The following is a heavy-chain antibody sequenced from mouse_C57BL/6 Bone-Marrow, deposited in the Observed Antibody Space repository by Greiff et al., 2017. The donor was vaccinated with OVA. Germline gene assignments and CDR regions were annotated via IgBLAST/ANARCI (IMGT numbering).Heavy chain of an antibody. CDR3: ARAGTTVRYFDS. J-gene: IGHJ2*01. D-gene: IGHD1-1*01. CDR1: GYTFTDYY. Sequence: QVQLKQSGAELVRPGASVKLSCKASGYTFTDYYINWVKQRPGQGLEWIARIYPGSGNTYYNEKFKGKATLTAEKSSSTAYMQLSSLTSEDSAVYFCARAGTTVRYFDSGGQGTTPTVPP. CDR2: IYPGSGNT. V-gene: IGHV1-76*01.